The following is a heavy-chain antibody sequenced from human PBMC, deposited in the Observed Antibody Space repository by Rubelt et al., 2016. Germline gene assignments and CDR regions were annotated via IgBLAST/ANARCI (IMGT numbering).Heavy chain of an antibody. J-gene: IGHJ4*02. CDR1: GYTFTSYA. CDR3: ARGDIVVVVAASNPLDY. CDR2: INAGNGNT. V-gene: IGHV1-3*01. Sequence: QVQLVQSGAEVKKPGASVKVSCKASGYTFTSYAMHWVRQAPGQRLEWMGWINAGNGNTKYSQKFQGRVTITRDTSASTAYMELSSRRAEDTAVYYCARGDIVVVVAASNPLDYWGQGTLVTVSS. D-gene: IGHD2-15*01.